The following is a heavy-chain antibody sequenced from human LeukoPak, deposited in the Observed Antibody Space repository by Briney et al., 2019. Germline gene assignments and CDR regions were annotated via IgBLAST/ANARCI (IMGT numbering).Heavy chain of an antibody. D-gene: IGHD3-22*01. J-gene: IGHJ5*02. V-gene: IGHV3-21*01. CDR3: ASRPYDSSGYWGFDWFDP. CDR1: GFTFSSYG. CDR2: ISSSSSYI. Sequence: GRSLRLSCAASGFTFSSYGMHWVRQAPGKGLEWVSSISSSSSYIYYADSVKGRFTISRDNAKNSLYLQMNSLRAEDTAVYYCASRPYDSSGYWGFDWFDPWGQGTLVTVSS.